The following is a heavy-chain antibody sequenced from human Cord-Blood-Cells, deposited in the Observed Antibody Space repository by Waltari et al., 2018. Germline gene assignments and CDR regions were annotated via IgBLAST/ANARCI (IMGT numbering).Heavy chain of an antibody. CDR3: AAYSSGWYGLY. Sequence: QVQLVQSGAEVKKPGASVKVSCKASGYTFTGYYMHWVRQAPGQGLEWMGWINPNRGGTNYAHKFQGRVTMTRDTSISTAYMELSRLRSDDTAVYYCAAYSSGWYGLYWGQGTLVTVSS. J-gene: IGHJ4*02. V-gene: IGHV1-2*07. CDR2: INPNRGGT. D-gene: IGHD6-19*01. CDR1: GYTFTGYY.